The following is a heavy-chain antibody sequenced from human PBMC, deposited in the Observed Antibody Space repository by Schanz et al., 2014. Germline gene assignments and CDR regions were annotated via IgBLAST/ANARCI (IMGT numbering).Heavy chain of an antibody. V-gene: IGHV3-23*04. D-gene: IGHD3-9*01. Sequence: VHLVESGGGLVQPGGSLRLSCVASGFNFYTSAMTWVRQAPGKGLEWVSGIGGSGDSTHYADSVKGRFIISRDNSKNTLYLQVNSLRAEDTAVYYCAKHVRSLTGNDYWGQGTLVTVSS. CDR2: IGGSGDST. CDR1: GFNFYTSA. CDR3: AKHVRSLTGNDY. J-gene: IGHJ4*02.